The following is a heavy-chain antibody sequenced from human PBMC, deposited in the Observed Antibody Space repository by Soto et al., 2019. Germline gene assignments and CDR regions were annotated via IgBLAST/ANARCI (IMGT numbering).Heavy chain of an antibody. CDR3: ARVGVISGDAFDI. Sequence: LRLSCAASGFTFSSYWMSWVRQAPGKGLEWVANIKQDGSEKYYVDSVKGRFTISRDNAKNSLYLQMNSLRAEDTAVYYCARVGVISGDAFDIWGQGTMVTVSS. CDR1: GFTFSSYW. V-gene: IGHV3-7*01. D-gene: IGHD3-10*01. J-gene: IGHJ3*02. CDR2: IKQDGSEK.